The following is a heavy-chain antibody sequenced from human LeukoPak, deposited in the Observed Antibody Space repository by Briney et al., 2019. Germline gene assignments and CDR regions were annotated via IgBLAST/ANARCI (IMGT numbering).Heavy chain of an antibody. CDR1: GFTFSSYA. V-gene: IGHV3-30*02. J-gene: IGHJ4*02. D-gene: IGHD6-19*01. CDR3: AKDLPSSGAFDY. Sequence: GSLRLSCAASGFTFSSYAMSWVRQAPGKGLEWVAFIRYDGSNKYYADSVKGRFTISRDNSKNTLYLQMNSLRAEDTAVYYCAKDLPSSGAFDYWGQGTLVTVSS. CDR2: IRYDGSNK.